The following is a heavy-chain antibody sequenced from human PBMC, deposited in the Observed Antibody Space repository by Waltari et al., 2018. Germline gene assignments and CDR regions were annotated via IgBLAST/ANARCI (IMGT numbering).Heavy chain of an antibody. V-gene: IGHV1-69*04. Sequence: QVQLVQSGAEVKKPGSSVKVSCKASGGTFSSYAISWVRQAPGQGLEWMGGIIPILGIANYAQKFQGRVTITADESTSTAYMELSSLRSEDTAVYYCARDGPHYYGSGSYYNEENYYYMDVWDKGTTVTVSS. CDR1: GGTFSSYA. D-gene: IGHD3-10*01. J-gene: IGHJ6*03. CDR3: ARDGPHYYGSGSYYNEENYYYMDV. CDR2: IIPILGIA.